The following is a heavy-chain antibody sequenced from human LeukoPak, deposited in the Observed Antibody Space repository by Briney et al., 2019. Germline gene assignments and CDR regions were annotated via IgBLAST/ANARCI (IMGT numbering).Heavy chain of an antibody. Sequence: SETLFLTCDVSGGSISSGTHYWTWIRQPVGKGLEWLGRIFTSGRPAYNSSLESRLTISIDKSKNQLYLKLTSVTAADTAVYYCARGGLEFDYWGQGTLVTVSS. CDR2: IFTSGRP. D-gene: IGHD2-15*01. V-gene: IGHV4-61*02. CDR1: GGSISSGTHY. CDR3: ARGGLEFDY. J-gene: IGHJ4*02.